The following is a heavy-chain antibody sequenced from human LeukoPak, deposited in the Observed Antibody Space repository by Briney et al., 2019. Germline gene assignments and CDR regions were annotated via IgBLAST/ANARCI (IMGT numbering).Heavy chain of an antibody. J-gene: IGHJ4*02. D-gene: IGHD6-25*01. V-gene: IGHV5-51*01. CDR2: IYPGDSDT. Sequence: GESLKISCKGSGYRFINYWIGWVRQMPGKGLEWMGIIYPGDSDTRYSPSFQGQVTISADKSINTAYLQWSSLKASDTAMYYCARSGSGSGHIIDYWGQGTLVTVSS. CDR1: GYRFINYW. CDR3: ARSGSGSGHIIDY.